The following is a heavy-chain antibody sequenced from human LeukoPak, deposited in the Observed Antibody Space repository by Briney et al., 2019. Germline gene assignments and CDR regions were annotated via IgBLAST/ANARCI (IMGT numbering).Heavy chain of an antibody. D-gene: IGHD6-19*01. CDR1: GFAFNNYA. CDR2: IGGSGGST. CDR3: AKEGDSSGYYVILCFFDY. V-gene: IGHV3-23*01. J-gene: IGHJ4*02. Sequence: PGGSLRLSCAAPGFAFNNYAMSWVRQAPGRGLEWVSSIGGSGGSTYYAVSVRGRHTMSRDNSKNTLYPQIKSRRAEDTAVYFCAKEGDSSGYYVILCFFDYWGQGTLVTVSS.